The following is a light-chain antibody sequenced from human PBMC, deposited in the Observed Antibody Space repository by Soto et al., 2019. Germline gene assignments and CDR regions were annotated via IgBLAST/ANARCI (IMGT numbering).Light chain of an antibody. Sequence: IVLTQSPGTLSLSPGERATLSCRASQSVSSSYLAWYQQKPGQAPRLLIYGASSRATGIPDRFSGSGSGTDFTLTISSLQPDDFATYYCQQYNSYSPLTFGGGTKVDIK. CDR2: GAS. CDR3: QQYNSYSPLT. CDR1: QSVSSSY. J-gene: IGKJ4*01. V-gene: IGKV3-20*01.